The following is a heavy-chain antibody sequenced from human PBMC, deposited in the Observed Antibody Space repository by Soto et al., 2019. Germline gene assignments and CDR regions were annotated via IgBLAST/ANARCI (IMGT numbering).Heavy chain of an antibody. D-gene: IGHD6-13*01. J-gene: IGHJ6*03. CDR2: IIPILGIA. CDR1: GGTFSSYT. Sequence: SVKVSCKASGGTFSSYTISWVRQAPGQGLEWMGRIIPILGIANYAQKFQGRVTITADKSTSTAYMELSSLRSEDTAVYYCARLDGYYHXMDGWGKGTTVTVSS. CDR3: ARLDGYYHXMDG. V-gene: IGHV1-69*02.